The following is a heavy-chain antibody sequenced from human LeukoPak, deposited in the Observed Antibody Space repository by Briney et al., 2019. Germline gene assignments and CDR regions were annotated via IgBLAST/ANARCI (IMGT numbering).Heavy chain of an antibody. J-gene: IGHJ4*02. CDR2: IKQDGSEK. CDR1: GFTFSRHW. D-gene: IGHD3-10*01. V-gene: IGHV3-7*01. CDR3: ARDYYYYDSGSYYTNIAN. Sequence: GGSLRLSCTVSGFTFSRHWMSWVRQAPGKGLEWVANIKQDGSEKYYVDSVKGRFTISRDNAKNSLYLQMNSLRAEDTAVYYCARDYYYYDSGSYYTNIANWGQGTLVTVSS.